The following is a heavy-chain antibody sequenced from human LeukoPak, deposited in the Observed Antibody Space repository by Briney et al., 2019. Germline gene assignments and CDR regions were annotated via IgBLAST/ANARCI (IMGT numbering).Heavy chain of an antibody. CDR3: ARGYFDWLLQEGNWFDP. J-gene: IGHJ5*02. CDR2: IYTSGST. D-gene: IGHD3-9*01. V-gene: IGHV4-4*07. Sequence: SETLSLTCTVSGGSISSYYWSWIRQPAGKGLEWIGRIYTSGSTNYNPSLKSRVTMSVDTSKNQFSLKLSSVTAADTAVYYCARGYFDWLLQEGNWFDPWAREPWSPSPQ. CDR1: GGSISSYY.